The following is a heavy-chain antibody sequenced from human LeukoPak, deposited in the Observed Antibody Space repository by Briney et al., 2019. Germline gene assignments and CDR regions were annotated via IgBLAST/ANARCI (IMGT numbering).Heavy chain of an antibody. V-gene: IGHV4-31*03. CDR3: AREVVIAAKQFDP. D-gene: IGHD2-15*01. CDR2: IYYSGST. Sequence: PSQTLSLTCTVSGGSISSGGYCWSWIRQHPGKGLEWIGYIYYSGSTYYNPSLKSRVTISVDTSKNQFSLKLSSVTAEDTAVYYCAREVVIAAKQFDPWGQGTLVTVSS. CDR1: GGSISSGGYC. J-gene: IGHJ5*02.